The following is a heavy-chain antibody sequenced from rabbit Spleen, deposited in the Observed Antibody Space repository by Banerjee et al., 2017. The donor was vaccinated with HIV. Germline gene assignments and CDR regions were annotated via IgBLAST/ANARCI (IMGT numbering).Heavy chain of an antibody. V-gene: IGHV1S7*01. CDR2: IDPVFGIT. CDR1: GFTLSSYY. D-gene: IGHD6-1*01. J-gene: IGHJ6*01. CDR3: TRAIYVGFAGYGYAAM. Sequence: QLKESGGGLVQPGGSLKLSCKASGFTLSSYYMNWVRQAPGKGLEWIGYIDPVFGITYYASWVNGRFSISRENAQNTVFLQMTSLTVADTATYFCTRAIYVGFAGYGYAAMWGPGTLVTVS.